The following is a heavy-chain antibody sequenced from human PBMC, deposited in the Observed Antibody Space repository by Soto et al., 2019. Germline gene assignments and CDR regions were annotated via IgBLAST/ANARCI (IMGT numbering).Heavy chain of an antibody. J-gene: IGHJ4*02. CDR1: GYTFTGYY. V-gene: IGHV1-2*02. CDR3: AGTSCSSTTCPTTY. Sequence: QVQLVQSGAEVKKPGASVKVSCKTSGYTFTGYYIYWVRQAPGQGLEWMGWINPHSGGTDSSQKCQGRVTMTRDTSISKAYMELSRLRSDDTAVYYCAGTSCSSTTCPTTYWGQGTLVTVSS. CDR2: INPHSGGT. D-gene: IGHD2-2*01.